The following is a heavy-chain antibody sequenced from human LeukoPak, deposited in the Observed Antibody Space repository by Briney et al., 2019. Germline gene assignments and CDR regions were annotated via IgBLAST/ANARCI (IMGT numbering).Heavy chain of an antibody. Sequence: PETLSLTCAVYGGSFSGYYWSWIRQPPGKGLEWIGEINHSGSTNYNPSLKSRVTISVDTSKNQFSLKLSSVTAADTAVYYCARGYDFWSGYYHWYYFDYWGQGTLVTVSS. CDR1: GGSFSGYY. J-gene: IGHJ4*02. V-gene: IGHV4-34*01. CDR3: ARGYDFWSGYYHWYYFDY. D-gene: IGHD3-3*01. CDR2: INHSGST.